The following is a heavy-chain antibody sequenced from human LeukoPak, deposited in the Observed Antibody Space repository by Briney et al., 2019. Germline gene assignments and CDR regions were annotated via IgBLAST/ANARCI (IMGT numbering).Heavy chain of an antibody. CDR1: GFTFANTW. CDR3: AIGGTYGSGS. J-gene: IGHJ4*02. D-gene: IGHD3-10*01. Sequence: GGSLRLSCATSGFTFANTWMHWVRQAPGKGLVWVSLINNDGSTTNYADSVKGRFTISRDNAKNTVYLQMNSLRAEDTAVYYCAIGGTYGSGSWGQGTLVTVSS. V-gene: IGHV3-74*01. CDR2: INNDGSTT.